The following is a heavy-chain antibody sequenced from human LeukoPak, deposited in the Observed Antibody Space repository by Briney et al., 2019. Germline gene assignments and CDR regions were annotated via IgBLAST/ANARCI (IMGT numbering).Heavy chain of an antibody. D-gene: IGHD1-26*01. CDR1: GFIFTNYG. Sequence: GGSLRLSCAASGFIFTNYGMHWVGQAPGKGLEWVALISFDGRIEYYVDSVKGRFTISRDKSKNTLYLQMNSLRPEDTAVYYCAKERASMGADAFDIWGQGTMVTVSS. CDR2: ISFDGRIE. V-gene: IGHV3-30*18. CDR3: AKERASMGADAFDI. J-gene: IGHJ3*02.